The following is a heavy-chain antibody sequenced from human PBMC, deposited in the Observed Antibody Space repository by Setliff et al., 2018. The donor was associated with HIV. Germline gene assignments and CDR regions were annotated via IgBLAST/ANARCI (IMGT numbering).Heavy chain of an antibody. D-gene: IGHD3-10*01. J-gene: IGHJ1*01. V-gene: IGHV4-59*01. CDR1: GGSISNYY. CDR2: IHYGGGT. Sequence: SETLSLTCSISGGSISNYYWVWIRQSPGKGLEWIGHIHYGGGTYYNPSLESRVSISVDTTKNQFSLKMASVTAADTAVYYCAREGRWLEHPYGFAVWGQGRLVTVSS. CDR3: AREGRWLEHPYGFAV.